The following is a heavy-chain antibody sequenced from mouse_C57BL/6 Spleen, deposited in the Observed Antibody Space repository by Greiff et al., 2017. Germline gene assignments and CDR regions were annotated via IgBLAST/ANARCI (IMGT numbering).Heavy chain of an antibody. CDR3: ESERGKRTEVAC. CDR2: INYDGSST. Sequence: EVQLVESEGGLVQPGSSMKLSCTASGFTFSDYYMAWVRQVPEKGLEWVANINYDGSSTYYLDSLKSRFIISRDNAKNNIYLQMSSLKSEDTATCDCESERGKRTEVACWGQGTLVTASA. CDR1: GFTFSDYY. J-gene: IGHJ3*01. V-gene: IGHV5-16*01.